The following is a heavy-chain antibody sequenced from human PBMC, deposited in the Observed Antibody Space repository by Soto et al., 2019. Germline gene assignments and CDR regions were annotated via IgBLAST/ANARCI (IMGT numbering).Heavy chain of an antibody. CDR2: IKPDGSEK. CDR3: AKTGGSAFDN. Sequence: EVHLVESGGGLVQPGGSLRLSCAASGFTFSGYWMTWVRQAPGKGLEWVVNIKPDGSEKYYVGSVKGRFAISRDNAKNSLYLQMNSLRAEDTALYYCAKTGGSAFDNWGQGTMVTVSS. CDR1: GFTFSGYW. D-gene: IGHD2-8*02. V-gene: IGHV3-7*02. J-gene: IGHJ3*02.